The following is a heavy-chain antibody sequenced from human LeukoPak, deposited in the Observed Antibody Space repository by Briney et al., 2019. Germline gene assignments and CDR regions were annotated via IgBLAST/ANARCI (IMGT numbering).Heavy chain of an antibody. Sequence: GGSLRLSCAASGFTFSSYSMNWVRQAPGKGLEWVSSISSSSSYIYYADSVKGRFTISRDNAKNSLYLQMNSLRAEDTAVYYCARPSHSYGERPGYWGQGTLVTVSS. CDR1: GFTFSSYS. J-gene: IGHJ4*02. D-gene: IGHD5-18*01. V-gene: IGHV3-21*01. CDR3: ARPSHSYGERPGY. CDR2: ISSSSSYI.